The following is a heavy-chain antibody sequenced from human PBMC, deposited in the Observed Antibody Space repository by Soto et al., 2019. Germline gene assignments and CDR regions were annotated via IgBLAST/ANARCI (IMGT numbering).Heavy chain of an antibody. CDR3: AKVSSSWYAGFFDL. Sequence: GGSLRLSCAASGFTFSSYWMSWVRQAPGKGLEWVANIKQDGSDKYYADSVKGRFTISRDNSMNTLYLQMNTLRAEDTALYYCAKVSSSWYAGFFDLWGRGTLVTVSS. CDR1: GFTFSSYW. J-gene: IGHJ4*02. D-gene: IGHD6-13*01. V-gene: IGHV3-7*05. CDR2: IKQDGSDK.